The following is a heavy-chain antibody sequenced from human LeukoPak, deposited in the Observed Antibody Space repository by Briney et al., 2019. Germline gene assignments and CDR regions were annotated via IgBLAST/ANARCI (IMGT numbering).Heavy chain of an antibody. J-gene: IGHJ6*03. CDR2: IYYSGST. V-gene: IGHV4-39*07. CDR3: ARGSDFWSGYYNYYYYYMDV. CDR1: GGSISSSSYY. D-gene: IGHD3-3*01. Sequence: SETLSLTCTVSGGSISSSSYYWGWIRQPPGKGLEWIGSIYYSGSTYYNPSLKSRVTISVDTSKNQFSLKLSSVTAADTAVYYCARGSDFWSGYYNYYYYYMDVWGKGTTVTVSS.